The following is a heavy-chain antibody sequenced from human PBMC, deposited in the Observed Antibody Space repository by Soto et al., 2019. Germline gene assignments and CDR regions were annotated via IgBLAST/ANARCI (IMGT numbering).Heavy chain of an antibody. CDR1: GYSFTNSW. CDR3: ARQKGY. J-gene: IGHJ4*02. V-gene: IGHV5-51*01. CDR2: IYPGDSQT. Sequence: PGESLKIYCKASGYSFTNSWIGWVRQMPGKGLEGVGIIYPGDSQTRYSPSFQRQVTISADKSISSAYLHWSSLKASDTAMYYCARQKGYWGQGTLVTVSS.